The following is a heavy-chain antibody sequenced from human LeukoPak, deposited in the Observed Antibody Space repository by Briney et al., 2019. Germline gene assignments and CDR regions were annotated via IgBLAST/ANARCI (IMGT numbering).Heavy chain of an antibody. CDR2: IYTSGST. CDR3: ARHQDCGGDCYSDY. V-gene: IGHV4-4*07. J-gene: IGHJ4*02. CDR1: GGSISSYY. Sequence: PSETLSLTCTVSGGSISSYYWSWIRQPAGKGLEWIGRIYTSGSTNYNPSLKSRVTMSVDTSKNQFSLKLSSVTAADTAVYYCARHQDCGGDCYSDYWGQGTLVTVSS. D-gene: IGHD2-21*01.